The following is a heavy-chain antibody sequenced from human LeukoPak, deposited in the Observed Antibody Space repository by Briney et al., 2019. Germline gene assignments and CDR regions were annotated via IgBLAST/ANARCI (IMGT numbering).Heavy chain of an antibody. V-gene: IGHV1-8*03. D-gene: IGHD2-21*02. Sequence: ASVKVSCKASGYTFTGYYMHWVRQAPGQGLEWMGWMNPNSGNTGYAQKFQGRVTITRNTSISTAYMELSSLRSEDTAVYYCARGKVVTDYWGQGTLVTVSS. CDR3: ARGKVVTDY. CDR1: GYTFTGYY. CDR2: MNPNSGNT. J-gene: IGHJ4*02.